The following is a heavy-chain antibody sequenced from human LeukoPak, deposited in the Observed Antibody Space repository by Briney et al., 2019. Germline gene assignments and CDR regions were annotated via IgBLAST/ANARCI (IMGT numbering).Heavy chain of an antibody. CDR3: ARGVRGVAAAPARAFDI. D-gene: IGHD6-13*01. J-gene: IGHJ3*02. V-gene: IGHV4-34*01. CDR2: INHSGST. CDR1: GGSFSGYY. Sequence: SETLSLTCAVYGGSFSGYYWSWIRQPPGKGLEWIGEINHSGSTNYNPSLKSRVTISVDTSKNQFSLKLGSVTAADTAVYYCARGVRGVAAAPARAFDIWGQGTMVTVSS.